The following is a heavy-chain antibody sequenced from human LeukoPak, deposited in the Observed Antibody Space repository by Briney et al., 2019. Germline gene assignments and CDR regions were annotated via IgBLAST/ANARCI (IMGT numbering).Heavy chain of an antibody. D-gene: IGHD3-22*01. J-gene: IGHJ3*02. V-gene: IGHV1-46*01. CDR2: INPSGGST. CDR3: ARDGYYYDSSGPGSGAFDI. CDR1: GYAFTSYY. Sequence: GASVKVPCKASGYAFTSYYMHWVRQAPGQGLEWMGIINPSGGSTSYAQKFQGRVTMTRDTSTSTVYMELSSLRSEDTAVYYCARDGYYYDSSGPGSGAFDIWGQGTMVTVSS.